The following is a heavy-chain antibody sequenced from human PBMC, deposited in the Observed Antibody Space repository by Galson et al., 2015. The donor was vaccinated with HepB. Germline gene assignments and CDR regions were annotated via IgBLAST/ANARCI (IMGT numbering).Heavy chain of an antibody. J-gene: IGHJ4*02. CDR2: IIPILGIA. V-gene: IGHV1-69*04. Sequence: SVKVSCKASGGTFSSYAISWVRQAPGQGLEWMGRIIPILGIANYAQKFRGRVTITADKSTSTAYMELSSLRSEDTAVYYCARGWDSSGYYPFDYWGQGTLVTVSS. CDR1: GGTFSSYA. D-gene: IGHD3-22*01. CDR3: ARGWDSSGYYPFDY.